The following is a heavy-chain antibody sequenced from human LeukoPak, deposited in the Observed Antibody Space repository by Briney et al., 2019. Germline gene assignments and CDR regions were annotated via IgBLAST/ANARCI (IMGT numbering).Heavy chain of an antibody. Sequence: GASVKVSCKVSGYTLTELSMHWVRQAPGKGLEWMGGFDPEDGETIYAQKFQGRVTMTEDTSTDTAYMELSSLRSEDTAVYYCATGPEYCSSTSCYNYFQHWGQGTLVTVSS. J-gene: IGHJ1*01. CDR1: GYTLTELS. CDR2: FDPEDGET. CDR3: ATGPEYCSSTSCYNYFQH. V-gene: IGHV1-24*01. D-gene: IGHD2-2*01.